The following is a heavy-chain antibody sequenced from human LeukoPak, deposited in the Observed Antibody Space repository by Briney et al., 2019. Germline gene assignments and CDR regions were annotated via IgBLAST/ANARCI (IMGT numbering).Heavy chain of an antibody. V-gene: IGHV3-23*01. CDR3: AKLILFGIYESSGYFIDY. D-gene: IGHD3-22*01. CDR1: GFTFRSYA. CDR2: VSGRGGST. Sequence: PGGSLRLSCAASGFTFRSYAMSWVGQAPGRGLEWVSGVSGRGGSTYYADSVKGRFTISRDNSKNTLYLQMNSLRAEDTAVYYCAKLILFGIYESSGYFIDYWGQGTLVTVSS. J-gene: IGHJ4*02.